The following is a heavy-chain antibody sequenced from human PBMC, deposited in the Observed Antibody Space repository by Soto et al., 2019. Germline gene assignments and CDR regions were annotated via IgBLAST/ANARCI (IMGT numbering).Heavy chain of an antibody. D-gene: IGHD3-10*01. CDR1: GFTFSTFD. Sequence: DVQLVESGGGLVQPGGSLRLPCAGSGFTFSTFDIHWVRQAPGKGLEWVSGIGTLSDTFYAASVQGRFTISRQNAKNSVYLQMNSLRAGDTAFYYCARGRSFSYDSTPPPMFDPWGQGTLVTVSS. J-gene: IGHJ5*02. CDR3: ARGRSFSYDSTPPPMFDP. V-gene: IGHV3-13*01. CDR2: IGTLSDT.